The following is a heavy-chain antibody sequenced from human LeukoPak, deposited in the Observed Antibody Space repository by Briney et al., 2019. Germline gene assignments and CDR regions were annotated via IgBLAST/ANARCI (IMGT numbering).Heavy chain of an antibody. D-gene: IGHD2-2*02. CDR3: ARDIVVVPAAIYPGYYYYYMDV. CDR1: GFTFSSYW. CDR2: IKQDGSEK. J-gene: IGHJ6*03. V-gene: IGHV3-7*01. Sequence: PGGSLRLSCAASGFTFSSYWMSWVRQAPGKGLEWVANIKQDGSEKYYVDPVKGRFTISRDNAKNSLYLQMNSLRAEDTAVYYCARDIVVVPAAIYPGYYYYYMDVWGKGTTVTVSS.